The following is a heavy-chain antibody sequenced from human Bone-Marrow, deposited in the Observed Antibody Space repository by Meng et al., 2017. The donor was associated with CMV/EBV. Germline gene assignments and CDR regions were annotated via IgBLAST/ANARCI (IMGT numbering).Heavy chain of an antibody. Sequence: ASVKVSCKASGYTFTSSGISWVRQAPGQGLEWMGRISAYNGNTNYAQKLQGRVTMTTDTSTSTAYMELRSLRSDDTAVYYCAREGSSIPNYYYYYGMDVWGPGTTVTVSS. CDR3: AREGSSIPNYYYYYGMDV. J-gene: IGHJ6*02. CDR1: GYTFTSSG. CDR2: ISAYNGNT. V-gene: IGHV1-18*01. D-gene: IGHD6-13*01.